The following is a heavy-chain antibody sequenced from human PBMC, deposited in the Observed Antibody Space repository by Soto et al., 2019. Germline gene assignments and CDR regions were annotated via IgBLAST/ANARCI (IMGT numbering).Heavy chain of an antibody. J-gene: IGHJ5*02. CDR1: GGSFSSGAYH. V-gene: IGHV4-31*03. Sequence: QVQLQVSGPGLVKPSQTLSLTCTVSGGSFSSGAYHWSWVRQHPGQGLEWIASISYRGITYSNPSLKSRLSMSVDTSKNQFSLNLTSVTAADTAVYHCARMSATGTRWFDPWGQGTLVTVSS. CDR3: ARMSATGTRWFDP. CDR2: ISYRGIT. D-gene: IGHD6-13*01.